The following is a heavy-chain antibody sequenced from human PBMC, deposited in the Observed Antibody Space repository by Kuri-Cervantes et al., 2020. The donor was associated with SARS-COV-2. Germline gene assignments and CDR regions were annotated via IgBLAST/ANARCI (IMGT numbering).Heavy chain of an antibody. CDR2: IYTSGST. V-gene: IGHV4-61*02. D-gene: IGHD4-17*01. CDR3: ARGDYGDHPYYFDY. J-gene: IGHJ4*02. Sequence: SETLSLTCTVSGGSISSSSYYWSWIRQPAGKGLEWIGRIYTSGSTNYNPSLKSRVTMSVDTSKNQFSLKLSSVTAADTAVYYCARGDYGDHPYYFDYWGQGTLVTVSS. CDR1: GGSISSSSYY.